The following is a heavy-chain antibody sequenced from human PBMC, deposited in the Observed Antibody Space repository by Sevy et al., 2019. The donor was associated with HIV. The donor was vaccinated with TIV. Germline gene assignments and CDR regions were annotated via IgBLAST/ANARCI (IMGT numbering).Heavy chain of an antibody. CDR2: IGYDGNNK. J-gene: IGHJ4*02. Sequence: GGSLRLSCAASGFTPSTYGMHWVRQAPGKGLEWVAVIGYDGNNKYYADSVKGRFTISRDNSKNTLFLQVDSLRAEDTAVYYCARDPRMYGDYLLAYFDYWGQGALVTVSS. CDR3: ARDPRMYGDYLLAYFDY. V-gene: IGHV3-33*01. CDR1: GFTPSTYG. D-gene: IGHD2-8*01.